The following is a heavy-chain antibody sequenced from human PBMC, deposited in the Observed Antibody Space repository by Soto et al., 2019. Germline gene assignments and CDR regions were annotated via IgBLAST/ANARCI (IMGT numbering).Heavy chain of an antibody. Sequence: SETLSLTCSVSGASIGSYYWHWIRQPPGKGLEWIGYVYTSDYTRYSSSLKSRVTISVDTSKSQFYLRLTSVTAADTAIYYCTRRYNWNDNYFDPWGPGALVTVSS. D-gene: IGHD1-20*01. J-gene: IGHJ5*02. CDR2: VYTSDYT. CDR3: TRRYNWNDNYFDP. CDR1: GASIGSYY. V-gene: IGHV4-4*08.